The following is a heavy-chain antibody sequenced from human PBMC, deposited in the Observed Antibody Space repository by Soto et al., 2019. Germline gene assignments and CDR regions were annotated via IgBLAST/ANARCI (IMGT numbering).Heavy chain of an antibody. CDR3: ARLVGYSSGPGYNWLDP. J-gene: IGHJ5*02. CDR1: GYSFTSYW. Sequence: PGESLKISCKGSGYSFTSYWISWVRQMPGKGLEWMGRIDPSDSYTNYSPSFQGHVTISADKSISTAYLQWSSLKASDTAMYYCARLVGYSSGPGYNWLDPWGQGTLVTVSS. CDR2: IDPSDSYT. D-gene: IGHD6-25*01. V-gene: IGHV5-10-1*01.